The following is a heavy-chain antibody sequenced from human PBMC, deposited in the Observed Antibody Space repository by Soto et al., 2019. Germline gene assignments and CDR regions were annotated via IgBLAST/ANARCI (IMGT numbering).Heavy chain of an antibody. CDR2: INPHGGST. CDR1: GTTFDRFT. CDR3: ARSSGGNFGIIIEGTNWFAP. D-gene: IGHD1-26*01. V-gene: IGHV1-46*02. J-gene: IGHJ5*02. Sequence: ASVKVSCKPSGTTFDRFTFNWVCQAPGQGLEWMGVINPHGGSTAYAQKFKGRVTLTRDTSASTVYMEVSSLTSEDTAMYYCARSSGGNFGIIIEGTNWFAPWGQGTLVTVSS.